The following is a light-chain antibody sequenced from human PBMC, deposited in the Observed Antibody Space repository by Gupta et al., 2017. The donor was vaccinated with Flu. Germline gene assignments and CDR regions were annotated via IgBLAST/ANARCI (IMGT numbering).Light chain of an antibody. Sequence: EIVLTQSPGTLSLSPGERATLSCRASQSVSSSDLAWYQQKPGRAPRLLIYGASSRATGIPDRFSGSGYGTDFTLTISRLEPEDFAVYYCQQYGSSPQTFGQGTKVEIK. CDR1: QSVSSSD. CDR3: QQYGSSPQT. V-gene: IGKV3-20*01. CDR2: GAS. J-gene: IGKJ1*01.